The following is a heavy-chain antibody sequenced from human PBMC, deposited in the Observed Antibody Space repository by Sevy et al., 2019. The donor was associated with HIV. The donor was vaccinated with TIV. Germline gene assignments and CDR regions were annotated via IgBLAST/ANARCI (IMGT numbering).Heavy chain of an antibody. CDR3: ARAGGYSSSFDY. J-gene: IGHJ4*02. D-gene: IGHD5-18*01. Sequence: GGSLRLSCAASGFTFSSYSMNWVRQAPGKGLEWVSSISSSSSYIYYADSVKGGFTISGDNAKNSLYLQMNSLRAEDTAVYYCARAGGYSSSFDYWGQGTLVTVSS. V-gene: IGHV3-21*01. CDR2: ISSSSSYI. CDR1: GFTFSSYS.